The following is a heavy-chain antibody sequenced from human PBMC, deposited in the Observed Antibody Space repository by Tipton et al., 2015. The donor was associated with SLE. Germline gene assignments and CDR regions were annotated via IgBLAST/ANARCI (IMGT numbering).Heavy chain of an antibody. D-gene: IGHD3-10*01. CDR3: ATHVPGGWYFNL. V-gene: IGHV4-61*05. CDR2: IFHSGAT. CDR1: GDSISNSDYY. Sequence: TLSLTCTVSGDSISNSDYYWHWIRQPPGKGLEWIGYIFHSGATNYNPSLKSRVTMSADTSKNQFSLKLTSVTAADTAIYYCATHVPGGWYFNLWGRGTLVSVSS. J-gene: IGHJ2*01.